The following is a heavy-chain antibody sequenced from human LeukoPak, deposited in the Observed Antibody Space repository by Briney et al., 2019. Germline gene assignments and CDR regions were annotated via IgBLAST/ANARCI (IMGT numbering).Heavy chain of an antibody. CDR2: MYYRGST. CDR1: GGSINSSSYY. Sequence: PSETLSLTCTVSGGSINSSSYYWGWVRQPPGKGLEWIGSMYYRGSTYYNPSLKSRVTISVDTSKNQFSLKLSSVTAADTAVYYCARDRLDYYDSSGYYERYYYYYGMDVWGQGTTVTVSS. CDR3: ARDRLDYYDSSGYYERYYYYYGMDV. D-gene: IGHD3-22*01. J-gene: IGHJ6*02. V-gene: IGHV4-39*07.